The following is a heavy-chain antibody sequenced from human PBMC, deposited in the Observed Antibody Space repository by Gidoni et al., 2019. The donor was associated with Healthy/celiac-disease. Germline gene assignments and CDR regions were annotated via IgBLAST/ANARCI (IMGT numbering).Heavy chain of an antibody. CDR3: AREPYYYDSSGYDY. Sequence: EVQLVESGGGWVQPGGSLRLSCAASGFTVSSNYMSWVRQAPGKGLEWVSVIYSGGSTYYADSVKGRFTISRDNSKNTLYLQMNSLRAEDTAVYYCAREPYYYDSSGYDYWGQGTLVTVSS. CDR1: GFTVSSNY. D-gene: IGHD3-22*01. J-gene: IGHJ4*02. V-gene: IGHV3-66*02. CDR2: IYSGGST.